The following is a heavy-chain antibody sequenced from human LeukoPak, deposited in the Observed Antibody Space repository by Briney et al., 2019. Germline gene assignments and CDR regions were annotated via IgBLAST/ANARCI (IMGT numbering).Heavy chain of an antibody. CDR2: IYYSGST. J-gene: IGHJ6*02. CDR1: GGSISSGGYS. CDR3: ARVGPSLLHYYGMDV. V-gene: IGHV4-30-2*01. Sequence: PSETLSLTCAVSGGSISSGGYSWSWIRQHPGKGLEWIGYIYYSGSTYYNPSLKSRVTISVDKSKNQFSLKLSSVTAADTAVYYCARVGPSLLHYYGMDVWGQGTTVTVSS.